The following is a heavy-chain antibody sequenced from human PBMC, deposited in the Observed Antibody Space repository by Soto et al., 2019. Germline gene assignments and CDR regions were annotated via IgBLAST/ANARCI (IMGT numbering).Heavy chain of an antibody. CDR2: ISFDGNNK. CDR1: GFTFISYG. CDR3: AKENWPRDYNYYGMDV. J-gene: IGHJ6*02. Sequence: GSLRLSCAASGFTFISYGMYWVRQAPGKGLEWVALISFDGNNKGYADSVKGRFIISRDTSKNTLDLQMNSLRPEDTAVYYCAKENWPRDYNYYGMDVWGQGTTVTVSS. V-gene: IGHV3-30*18.